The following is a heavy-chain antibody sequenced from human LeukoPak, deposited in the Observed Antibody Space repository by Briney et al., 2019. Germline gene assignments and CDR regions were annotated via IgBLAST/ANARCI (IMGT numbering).Heavy chain of an antibody. CDR3: ARALYDSSGYYFDY. Sequence: GGSLRLSCAASGFTFSSYWMSWVRQAPGKGLEWVANIKQDGSEKYYVDSVKGRFTISSDNARDSVFLQMNSLRAEDTAAYYCARALYDSSGYYFDYWGQGTLVTVSS. D-gene: IGHD3-22*01. CDR1: GFTFSSYW. J-gene: IGHJ4*02. V-gene: IGHV3-7*01. CDR2: IKQDGSEK.